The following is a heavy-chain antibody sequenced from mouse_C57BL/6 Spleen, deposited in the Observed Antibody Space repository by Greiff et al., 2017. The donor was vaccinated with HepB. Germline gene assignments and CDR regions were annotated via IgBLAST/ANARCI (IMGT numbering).Heavy chain of an antibody. CDR3: ARADYYGSSSY. D-gene: IGHD1-1*01. Sequence: QVQLKQSGPELVKPGASVKISCKASGYAFSSSWMNWVKQRPGKGLEWIGRIYPGDGDTNYNGKFKGKATLTADKSSSTAYMQLSSLTSEDSAFYFCARADYYGSSSYWGQGTTLTVSS. V-gene: IGHV1-82*01. CDR2: IYPGDGDT. J-gene: IGHJ2*01. CDR1: GYAFSSSW.